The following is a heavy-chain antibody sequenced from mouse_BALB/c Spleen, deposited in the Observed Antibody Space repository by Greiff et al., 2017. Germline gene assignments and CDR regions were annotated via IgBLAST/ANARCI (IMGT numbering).Heavy chain of an antibody. Sequence: VQGVESGPGLVAPSQSLSITCTVSGFSLTGYGVNWVRQPPGKGLEWLGMIWGDGSTDYNSALKSRLSISKDNSKSQVFLKMNSLQTDDTARYYCARGYYYGSSWYYFDYWGQGTTLTVSS. CDR2: IWGDGST. CDR3: ARGYYYGSSWYYFDY. CDR1: GFSLTGYG. D-gene: IGHD1-1*01. J-gene: IGHJ2*01. V-gene: IGHV2-6-7*01.